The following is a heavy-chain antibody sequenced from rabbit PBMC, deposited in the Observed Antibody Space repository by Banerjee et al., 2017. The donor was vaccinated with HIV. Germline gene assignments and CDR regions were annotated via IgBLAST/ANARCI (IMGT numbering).Heavy chain of an antibody. CDR2: IYTASGST. CDR1: GFSFSNYYY. D-gene: IGHD4-1*01. V-gene: IGHV1S43*01. J-gene: IGHJ4*01. CDR3: ARALSGWGANDL. Sequence: QEQLEESGGGLVQPEGSLTLTCTASGFSFSNYYYMCWVRQAPGKGLELIACIYTASGSTWYASWVNGRFTISRSTSLSTVDLKMTSLTAADTATYFCARALSGWGANDLWGPGTLVTVS.